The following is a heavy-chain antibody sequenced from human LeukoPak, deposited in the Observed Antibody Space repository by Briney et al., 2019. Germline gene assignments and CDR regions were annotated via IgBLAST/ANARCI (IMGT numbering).Heavy chain of an antibody. CDR2: ISYDGSNK. V-gene: IGHV3-30-3*01. J-gene: IGHJ4*02. Sequence: PGGSLRLSCGDSGFTFSSYAMHWVRQAPGKGLEWVAVISYDGSNKYYADSVKGRFTISRDNSKNTLYLQMNSLRAEDTAVYYCARDHRVYVDYSYGCCPVDYFDYWGQGTLVTVSS. D-gene: IGHD5-18*01. CDR1: GFTFSSYA. CDR3: ARDHRVYVDYSYGCCPVDYFDY.